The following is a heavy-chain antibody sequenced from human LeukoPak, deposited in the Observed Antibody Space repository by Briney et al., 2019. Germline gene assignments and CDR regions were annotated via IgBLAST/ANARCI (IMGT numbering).Heavy chain of an antibody. CDR3: AKDVNYYGSGSPLGP. J-gene: IGHJ5*02. D-gene: IGHD3-10*01. V-gene: IGHV3-23*01. CDR1: GFTFSSYG. CDR2: ISGSGGST. Sequence: GGTLRLSCAASGFTFSSYGMSWVRQAPGKGLEWVSAISGSGGSTYYADSVKGRFTISRDNSKNTLYLQMNSLRAEDTAVYYCAKDVNYYGSGSPLGPWGQGTLVTVSS.